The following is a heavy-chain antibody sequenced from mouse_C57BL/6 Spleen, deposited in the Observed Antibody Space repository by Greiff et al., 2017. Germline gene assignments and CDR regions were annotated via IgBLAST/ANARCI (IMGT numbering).Heavy chain of an antibody. CDR1: GYTFTDYE. D-gene: IGHD2-1*01. CDR2: IDPETGGT. V-gene: IGHV1-15*01. Sequence: VQLQQSGAELVRPGASVTLSCKASGYTFTDYEMHWVKQTPVHGLVWIGAIDPETGGTAYNQKFKGKAILTADKSSSTAYMELRSLTSEDSAVYYCTRYRGNYDYCDYWGQGTTLTVSS. J-gene: IGHJ2*01. CDR3: TRYRGNYDYCDY.